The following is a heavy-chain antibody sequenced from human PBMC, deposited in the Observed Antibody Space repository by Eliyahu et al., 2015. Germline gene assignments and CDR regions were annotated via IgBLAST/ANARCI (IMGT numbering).Heavy chain of an antibody. V-gene: IGHV3-43*02. J-gene: IGHJ4*02. CDR3: TNWDY. CDR2: ISGNGGST. CDR1: GFTFDDYA. Sequence: EVQVVESGGGVIQPGGSLKISCVASGFTFDDYAMHWVRQAPGKGLQWVALISGNGGSTHYADSVKGRFTISRDNSKNSLYLQMNSLTTEDTAFYYCTNWDYWGQGALVTVSS.